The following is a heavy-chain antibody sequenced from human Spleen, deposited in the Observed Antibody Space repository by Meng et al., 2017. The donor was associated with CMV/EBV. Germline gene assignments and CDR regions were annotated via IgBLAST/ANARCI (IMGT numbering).Heavy chain of an antibody. V-gene: IGHV4-59*02. CDR3: AGYDFWSASVGLP. Sequence: ESLKISCIVSGVSVSSFYWSWIRQPPGKGPEWIGYIYYSGSTNYNPTLKSRVTISVDTSKNQFSLKLSSVTAADTDVYYCAGYDFWSASVGLPWGKGTLVTVSS. CDR1: GVSVSSFY. J-gene: IGHJ4*02. CDR2: IYYSGST. D-gene: IGHD3-3*01.